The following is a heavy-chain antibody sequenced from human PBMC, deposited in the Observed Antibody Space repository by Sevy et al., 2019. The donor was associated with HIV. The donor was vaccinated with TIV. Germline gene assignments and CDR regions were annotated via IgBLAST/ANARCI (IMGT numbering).Heavy chain of an antibody. CDR3: ARALYCSGGSCYYYGMDV. V-gene: IGHV3-30-3*01. D-gene: IGHD2-15*01. Sequence: GGSLRLSCAASGFTFSGYAMHWVRQAPGKGLEWVAVISYDGSNKYYAHSVKGRFTISRDNSKNTLYLQMNSLRAEDTAVYYCARALYCSGGSCYYYGMDVWGQGTTVTVSS. J-gene: IGHJ6*02. CDR1: GFTFSGYA. CDR2: ISYDGSNK.